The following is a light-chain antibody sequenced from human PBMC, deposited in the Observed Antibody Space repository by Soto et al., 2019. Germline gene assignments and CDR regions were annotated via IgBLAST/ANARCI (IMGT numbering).Light chain of an antibody. CDR2: EDT. V-gene: IGLV2-23*02. Sequence: QSALTQPASVSGSPGQSITMSCTGTSSDVGSYNLVSWYQQHPGKAPKLMIYEDTKRPSGVSNRFSGSKSGNTASLTISGLQAEDEADYYCCSYAGSSTFVVFGGGTQLTVL. CDR3: CSYAGSSTFVV. J-gene: IGLJ2*01. CDR1: SSDVGSYNL.